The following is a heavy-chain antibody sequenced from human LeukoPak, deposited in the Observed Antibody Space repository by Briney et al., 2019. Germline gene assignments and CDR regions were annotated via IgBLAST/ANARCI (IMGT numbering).Heavy chain of an antibody. D-gene: IGHD3-10*01. CDR1: GDSVSSNSAA. J-gene: IGHJ4*02. V-gene: IGHV6-1*01. CDR3: ARSYESSTYYYGSGSYSFFDY. CDR2: TYYRAKWYN. Sequence: SQTLSLTCAISGDSVSSNSAAWNWIRQSPSRGLEWLGRTYYRAKWYNDYAVSVKSRITINPDTSKNQFSLQLNSVTPEDTAVYYCARSYESSTYYYGSGSYSFFDYWGQGTLVTVSS.